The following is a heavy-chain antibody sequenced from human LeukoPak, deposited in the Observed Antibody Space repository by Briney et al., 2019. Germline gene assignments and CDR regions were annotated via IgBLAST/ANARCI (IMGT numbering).Heavy chain of an antibody. CDR2: VYHSGST. J-gene: IGHJ5*02. Sequence: PSETLSLTCAVSGYSISSGCYWGWIRQPPGKGLEWIGSVYHSGSTYYNPSLKSRVTISVDTSKNQFSLKLSSVTAADTAVYYCARHGNYYDTSQSDPWGQGTLVTVSS. V-gene: IGHV4-38-2*01. D-gene: IGHD3-22*01. CDR3: ARHGNYYDTSQSDP. CDR1: GYSISSGCY.